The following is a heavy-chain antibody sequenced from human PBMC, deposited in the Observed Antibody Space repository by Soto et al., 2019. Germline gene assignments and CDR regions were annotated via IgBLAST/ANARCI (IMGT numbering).Heavy chain of an antibody. CDR3: ARALHYIWGSYRPHDAFDI. D-gene: IGHD3-16*02. CDR2: INHSGST. J-gene: IGHJ3*02. V-gene: IGHV4-34*01. Sequence: PSETLSLTCAVYGGSFSGYYWSWIRQPPGKGLEWIGEINHSGSTNYNPSLKSRVTISVDTSKNQFSLKLSSVTAADTAVYYCARALHYIWGSYRPHDAFDIWAQRTMVTVSS. CDR1: GGSFSGYY.